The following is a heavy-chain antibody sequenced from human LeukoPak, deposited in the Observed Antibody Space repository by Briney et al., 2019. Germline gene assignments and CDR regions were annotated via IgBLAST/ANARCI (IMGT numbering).Heavy chain of an antibody. CDR3: AKDGGRYSADY. V-gene: IGHV1-46*01. CDR2: INPSSGST. Sequence: GASVKVSCKASGYTFTGYYMHWVRQAPGQGLEWMGIINPSSGSTRNAQKFQGRVTMTRDTSTSTVYMELSSLRSEDTAVYYCAKDGGRYSADYWGQGTLVTVSS. J-gene: IGHJ4*02. CDR1: GYTFTGYY. D-gene: IGHD6-19*01.